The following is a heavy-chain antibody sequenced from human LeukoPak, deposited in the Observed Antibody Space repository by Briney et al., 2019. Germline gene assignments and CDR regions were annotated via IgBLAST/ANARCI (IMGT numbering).Heavy chain of an antibody. CDR2: IIPILGIA. J-gene: IGHJ4*02. D-gene: IGHD3-22*01. Sequence: SVKVSCKASGGTFSSYAISWVRQAPGQGLEWMGRIIPILGIANYAQKFQGRVTITADKSTSTAYMELSSLRSEDTAVYYCARRDYDSSGYLDYWGQGTLVTVSS. V-gene: IGHV1-69*04. CDR1: GGTFSSYA. CDR3: ARRDYDSSGYLDY.